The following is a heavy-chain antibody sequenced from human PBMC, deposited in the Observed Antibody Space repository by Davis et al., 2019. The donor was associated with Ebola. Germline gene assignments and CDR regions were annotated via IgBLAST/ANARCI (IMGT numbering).Heavy chain of an antibody. V-gene: IGHV3-11*01. CDR1: AFTFSDYY. CDR2: ISSSGSTI. CDR3: ARLHVIATRGP. D-gene: IGHD6-6*01. Sequence: GESLKISCAASAFTFSDYYMSWIRQAPGKGLAWVSYISSSGSTIYYADSVRGRFTISRDNAKNSLYLQMNSLRAEDTAVYYCARLHVIATRGPWGQGTLVTVSS. J-gene: IGHJ5*02.